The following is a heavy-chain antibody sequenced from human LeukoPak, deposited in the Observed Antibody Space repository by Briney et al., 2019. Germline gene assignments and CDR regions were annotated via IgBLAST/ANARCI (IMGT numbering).Heavy chain of an antibody. Sequence: ASVKVSCKASGYTFTKYGISWVRQAPGQGLEWMGWISGYNGNTNYAQKLQGRVTMTIDTSTSTAYMELRSLRSDDTAVYYCASPRDYGDYALLYWGQGTLVTVSS. V-gene: IGHV1-18*01. CDR1: GYTFTKYG. J-gene: IGHJ4*02. D-gene: IGHD4-17*01. CDR3: ASPRDYGDYALLY. CDR2: ISGYNGNT.